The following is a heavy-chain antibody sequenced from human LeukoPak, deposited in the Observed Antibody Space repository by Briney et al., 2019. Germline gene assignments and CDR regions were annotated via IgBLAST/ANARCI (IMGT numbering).Heavy chain of an antibody. CDR3: ARHYYDSSGYYPQGYYCGMDV. CDR2: IYTSGST. D-gene: IGHD3-22*01. Sequence: SSETLSLTCTVSGGSISSYYWSWIRQPAGKGLEWIGRIYTSGSTNYNPSLKSRVTMSVDTSKNQFSLKLSSVTAADTAVYYCARHYYDSSGYYPQGYYCGMDVWGQGTTVTVSS. V-gene: IGHV4-4*07. CDR1: GGSISSYY. J-gene: IGHJ6*02.